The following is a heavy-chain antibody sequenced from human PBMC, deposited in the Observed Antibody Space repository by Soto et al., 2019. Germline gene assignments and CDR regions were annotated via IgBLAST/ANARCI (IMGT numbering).Heavy chain of an antibody. V-gene: IGHV1-18*01. D-gene: IGHD5-18*01. CDR2: ISTYNGNT. CDR1: GYDFTSFC. J-gene: IGHJ6*02. Sequence: QVHLVQSGAEVKKPGASVRVSCNTSGYDFTSFCISWVRQAPGQGLEWMGWISTYNGNTIYAQTFKGSVTMTTETSTSTAIMELRSLRSDDTTVYYCARDPGYSYAYYGMDVWGQGTTVTVSS. CDR3: ARDPGYSYAYYGMDV.